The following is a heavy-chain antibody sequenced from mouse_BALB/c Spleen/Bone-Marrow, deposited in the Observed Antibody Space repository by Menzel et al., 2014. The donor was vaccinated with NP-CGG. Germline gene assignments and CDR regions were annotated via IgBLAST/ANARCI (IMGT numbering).Heavy chain of an antibody. D-gene: IGHD4-1*01. CDR3: TTLGRFSF. CDR1: GYTFTNYY. V-gene: IGHV1-53*01. J-gene: IGHJ3*01. Sequence: QVQLQQSGAELVRPGTSVKLSCKASGYTFTNYYIYWVKQTPGQGLEWIGEINPTNGGTNFNEKFRTKATLTVDKSSSTAYMQLSSLTSEDSAVYSCTTLGRFSFWGQGTLGT. CDR2: INPTNGGT.